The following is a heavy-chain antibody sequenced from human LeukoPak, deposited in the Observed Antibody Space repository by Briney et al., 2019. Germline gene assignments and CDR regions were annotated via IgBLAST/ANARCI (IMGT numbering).Heavy chain of an antibody. V-gene: IGHV3-30*18. D-gene: IGHD6-13*01. CDR3: AKGGHESSSWLFDY. Sequence: PGGSLRLSCVACGFTFSIFGMHWVRQAAGKWLEWVAVILYDGSNKYYAGSVEGRFTISRDNTKNTLWLQMSRLRAEDTALYYCAKGGHESSSWLFDYWGQGTLVTVSS. CDR1: GFTFSIFG. CDR2: ILYDGSNK. J-gene: IGHJ4*02.